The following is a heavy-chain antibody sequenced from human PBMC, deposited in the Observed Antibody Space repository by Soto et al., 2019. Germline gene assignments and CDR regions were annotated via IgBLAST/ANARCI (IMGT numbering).Heavy chain of an antibody. CDR1: GFTFSSYS. CDR3: ARANVGYCSSTRCSETETYYYGMEV. D-gene: IGHD2-2*01. V-gene: IGHV3-48*02. Sequence: PGGSLRLSCAASGFTFSSYSMNWVRQAPGKGLEWVSYISSSSSTIYFADSVKGRFTISRDNAKNSLYLQMKSLRDEDTAVYYCARANVGYCSSTRCSETETYYYGMEVWGQGSTVSVSS. J-gene: IGHJ6*02. CDR2: ISSSSSTI.